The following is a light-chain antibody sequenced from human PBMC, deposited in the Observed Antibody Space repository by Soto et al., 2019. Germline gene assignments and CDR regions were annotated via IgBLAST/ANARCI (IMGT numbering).Light chain of an antibody. Sequence: EIVLPQSPGTLSLSPGERATLSCRASQSVSSSYLAWYQQKPGQAPRLLIYGASSRATGIPDRFSGSGSGTDFTLTISRLEPEDFALYYCQQYGSSPGAFGQGTKVEIK. V-gene: IGKV3-20*01. J-gene: IGKJ1*01. CDR2: GAS. CDR1: QSVSSSY. CDR3: QQYGSSPGA.